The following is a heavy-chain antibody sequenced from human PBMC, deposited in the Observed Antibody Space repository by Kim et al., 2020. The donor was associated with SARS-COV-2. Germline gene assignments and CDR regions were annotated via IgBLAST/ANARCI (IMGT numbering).Heavy chain of an antibody. Sequence: SETLSLICTVSGGSISSSSYYWGWIRQPPGKGLEWIGSIYYSGSTYYNPSLKSRVTISVDTSKNQFSLKLSSVTAADTAVYYCARRGYCSSTSCYDFYFDYWGQGTLVTVSS. CDR1: GGSISSSSYY. V-gene: IGHV4-39*01. D-gene: IGHD2-2*01. J-gene: IGHJ4*02. CDR3: ARRGYCSSTSCYDFYFDY. CDR2: IYYSGST.